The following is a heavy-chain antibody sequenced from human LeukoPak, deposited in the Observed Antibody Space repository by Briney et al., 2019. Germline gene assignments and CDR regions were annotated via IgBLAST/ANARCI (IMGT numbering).Heavy chain of an antibody. Sequence: SETLSLTCIVSGGSISSYYWSLIRQPPGKGLEWIGHIYHSGSTNYNPSLKSRVTILVDTSKNRFSLKLSSVTAADTAVYYCARHWLDSGTPDRFDYWGQGTLVTVSS. D-gene: IGHD3-10*01. CDR3: ARHWLDSGTPDRFDY. V-gene: IGHV4-59*08. CDR1: GGSISSYY. J-gene: IGHJ4*02. CDR2: IYHSGST.